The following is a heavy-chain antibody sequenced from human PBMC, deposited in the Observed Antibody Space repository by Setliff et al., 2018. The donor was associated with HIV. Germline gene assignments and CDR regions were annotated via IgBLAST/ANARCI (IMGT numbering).Heavy chain of an antibody. J-gene: IGHJ6*04. CDR1: GYTFTNYA. D-gene: IGHD2-15*01. V-gene: IGHV1-69*13. Sequence: SVKVSCKASGYTFTNYAIQWVRQAPGQGLEWMGGIIPIFGTPNYAQKFKGRLTITADESTSTVYMELSSLRSEDTAVYYCARDSRDIVVVIAPEPEPYYYYGMDVWGEGTTVTVSS. CDR3: ARDSRDIVVVIAPEPEPYYYYGMDV. CDR2: IIPIFGTP.